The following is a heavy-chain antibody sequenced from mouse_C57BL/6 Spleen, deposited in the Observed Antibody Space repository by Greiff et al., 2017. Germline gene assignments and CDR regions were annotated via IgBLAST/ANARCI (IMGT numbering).Heavy chain of an antibody. CDR2: IYPGGGYT. V-gene: IGHV1-63*01. J-gene: IGHJ2*01. D-gene: IGHD2-1*01. Sequence: VKLQESGAELVRPGTSVKMSCKASGYTFTNYWIGWAKQRPGHGLEWIGDIYPGGGYTNYNEKFKGKATLTADKSSSTAYMQFSSLTSEDSAIYYCARDYGNYFDYWGQGTTLTVSS. CDR3: ARDYGNYFDY. CDR1: GYTFTNYW.